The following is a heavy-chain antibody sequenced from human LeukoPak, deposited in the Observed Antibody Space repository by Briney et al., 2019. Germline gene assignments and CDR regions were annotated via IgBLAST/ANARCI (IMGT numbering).Heavy chain of an antibody. V-gene: IGHV3-23*01. CDR2: ISGGGGST. CDR3: AKGGNDYSNYFDY. J-gene: IGHJ4*02. D-gene: IGHD4-4*01. Sequence: GSLSLSCVASVFTFISYAVSWVRQAPGKGLGWVSAISGGGGSTYYAGSVKGRFTISRDNSKNTLYLQMNSLRAEDTAVYYCAKGGNDYSNYFDYWGQGTLVTVSS. CDR1: VFTFISYA.